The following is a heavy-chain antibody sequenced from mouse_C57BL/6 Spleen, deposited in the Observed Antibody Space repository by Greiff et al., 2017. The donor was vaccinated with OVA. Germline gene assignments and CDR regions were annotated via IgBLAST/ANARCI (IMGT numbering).Heavy chain of an antibody. V-gene: IGHV1-15*01. CDR3: TRRGLGQGFDY. D-gene: IGHD4-1*01. CDR2: IDPETGGT. CDR1: GYTFTDYE. Sequence: QVQLQQSGAELVRPGASVTLSCKASGYTFTDYEMHWVKPTPVHGLEWIGAIDPETGGTAYNQKFKGKAILTADKSSSTAYMELRSLTSEDSAVYYCTRRGLGQGFDYWGQGTTLTGSS. J-gene: IGHJ2*01.